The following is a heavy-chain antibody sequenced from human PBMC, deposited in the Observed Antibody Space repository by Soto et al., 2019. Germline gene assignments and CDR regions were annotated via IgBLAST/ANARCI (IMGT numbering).Heavy chain of an antibody. Sequence: EVQLVESGGGLVQPGRSLRLSCAASGFTFDDYAMHWVRQAPGKGLEWVSGISWNSGSIGYADSVKGRFTISRDNAKNSLYLQMNSLRAEDTALYYCAKSIWRYSSSSLDYWGQGTLVTVSS. CDR1: GFTFDDYA. J-gene: IGHJ4*02. CDR2: ISWNSGSI. D-gene: IGHD6-6*01. V-gene: IGHV3-9*01. CDR3: AKSIWRYSSSSLDY.